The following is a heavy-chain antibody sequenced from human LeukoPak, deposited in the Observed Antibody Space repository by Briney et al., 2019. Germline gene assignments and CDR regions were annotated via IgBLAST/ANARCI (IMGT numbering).Heavy chain of an antibody. Sequence: SVKVSCKAPGGTFSSYAIIWVRQAPGQGLEWMGRIIPILGIANYAQKFQGRVTITADKSTSTAYMELSSLRSEDTAVYYCASKSSAYYYYGMDVWGQGTTVPVSS. V-gene: IGHV1-69*04. CDR1: GGTFSSYA. CDR2: IIPILGIA. J-gene: IGHJ6*02. D-gene: IGHD3-16*02. CDR3: ASKSSAYYYYGMDV.